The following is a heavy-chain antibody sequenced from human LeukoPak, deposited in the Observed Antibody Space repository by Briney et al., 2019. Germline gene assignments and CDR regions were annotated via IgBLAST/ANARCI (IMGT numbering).Heavy chain of an antibody. CDR1: GYTFTSYD. J-gene: IGHJ3*02. V-gene: IGHV1-8*01. CDR2: MNPNSGNT. D-gene: IGHD3-10*01. CDR3: ARELRGSGSYNAFDI. Sequence: ASVKVSCKASGYTFTSYDINWVRQAPGQGLEWMGWMNPNSGNTGYAQKFQGRVTITRNTSISTAYMELSSLRSEDTAVYYCARELRGSGSYNAFDIWGQGTMVTVSS.